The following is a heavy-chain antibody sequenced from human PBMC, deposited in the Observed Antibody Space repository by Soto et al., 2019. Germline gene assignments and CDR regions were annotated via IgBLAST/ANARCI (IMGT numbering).Heavy chain of an antibody. Sequence: QVQLVESGGGVVQPGRSLRLSCAASGFTFSNYGMHWVRQAPGKGLEWVAVILNDGSNRYHADSVKDRFTISRDNSKNTLYLQMNSRRAVDTAVNYCARDDEYSGNGMDVWGQGTTVTVS. D-gene: IGHD3-10*01. J-gene: IGHJ6*02. CDR3: ARDDEYSGNGMDV. V-gene: IGHV3-33*01. CDR1: GFTFSNYG. CDR2: ILNDGSNR.